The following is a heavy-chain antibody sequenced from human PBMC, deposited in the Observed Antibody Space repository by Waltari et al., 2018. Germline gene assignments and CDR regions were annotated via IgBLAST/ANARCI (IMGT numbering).Heavy chain of an antibody. V-gene: IGHV4-31*03. CDR2: IYYSGRT. J-gene: IGHJ5*02. Sequence: QVQLQESGPGLVKPSQTLSLTCTVSGGSISSGDFYWGWIRQHPGKGLEWIGYIYYSGRTSYNPSLKSRLNISVDTSQNQFSLRLSSVTAADTAVYYCAREAGVAAAESGWFDPWGQGTLVTVSS. CDR3: AREAGVAAAESGWFDP. D-gene: IGHD6-13*01. CDR1: GGSISSGDFY.